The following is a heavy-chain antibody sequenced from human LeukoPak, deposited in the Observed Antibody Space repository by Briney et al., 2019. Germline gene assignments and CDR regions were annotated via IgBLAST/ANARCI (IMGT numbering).Heavy chain of an antibody. Sequence: PSETLSLTCAVYGGSFSGYYWSWIRQPPGKGLEWIGEINHSGSTNYNPSLKSRVTISVDTSKNRFSLKLSSVTAADTAVYYCAILWSGEAHAFDIWGQGTMVTVSS. CDR1: GGSFSGYY. J-gene: IGHJ3*02. D-gene: IGHD3-10*01. CDR2: INHSGST. CDR3: AILWSGEAHAFDI. V-gene: IGHV4-34*01.